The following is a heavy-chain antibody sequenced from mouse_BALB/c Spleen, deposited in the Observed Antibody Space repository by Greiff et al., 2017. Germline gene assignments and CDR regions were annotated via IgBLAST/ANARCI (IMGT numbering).Heavy chain of an antibody. J-gene: IGHJ4*01. Sequence: EVNVVESGGGLVQPGGSRKLSCAASGFTFSSFGMHWVRQAPEKGLEWVAYISSGSSTIYYADTVKGRFTISRDNPKNTLFLQMTSLRSEDTAMYYCARLGDYDDSYAMDYWGQGTSVTVSS. CDR2: ISSGSSTI. CDR1: GFTFSSFG. CDR3: ARLGDYDDSYAMDY. D-gene: IGHD2-4*01. V-gene: IGHV5-17*02.